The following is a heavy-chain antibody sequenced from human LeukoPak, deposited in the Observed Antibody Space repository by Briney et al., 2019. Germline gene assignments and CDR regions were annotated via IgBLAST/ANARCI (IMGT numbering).Heavy chain of an antibody. CDR1: GFTFSNAW. CDR3: TTDLITMVRGVPCYMDV. J-gene: IGHJ6*03. CDR2: IKSKTDGGTT. Sequence: GGSLRLSCAASGFTFSNAWMSWVRQAPGKGLEWVGRIKSKTDGGTTDYAAPVKGRLTISRDDSKNTLYLQMNSLKTEDTAVYYCTTDLITMVRGVPCYMDVWGKGTTVTVSS. D-gene: IGHD3-10*01. V-gene: IGHV3-15*01.